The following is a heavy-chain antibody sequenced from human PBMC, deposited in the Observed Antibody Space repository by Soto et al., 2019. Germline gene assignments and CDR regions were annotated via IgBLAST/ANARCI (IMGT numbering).Heavy chain of an antibody. CDR3: ARGVFWAVAGLHYFGY. V-gene: IGHV4-4*07. J-gene: IGHJ4*02. CDR2: IYTSGST. Sequence: QVQLQQSGPGLVKPSETLSLTCTVSGGSISSYYWSWIRQPAGKGLEWIGRIYTSGSTNYNPALKRRVTMSVDTSKKQFSLKLSSVTAAGTAVYYCARGVFWAVAGLHYFGYWGQGTLVTVSS. D-gene: IGHD6-19*01. CDR1: GGSISSYY.